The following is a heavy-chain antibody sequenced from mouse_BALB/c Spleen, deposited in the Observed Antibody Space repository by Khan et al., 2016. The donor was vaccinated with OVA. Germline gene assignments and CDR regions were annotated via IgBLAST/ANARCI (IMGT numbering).Heavy chain of an antibody. V-gene: IGHV1-77*01. D-gene: IGHD1-2*01. CDR3: ARRNYFGYTFAY. Sequence: QVQLKQSGAELARPGASVKLSCKASGYTFTDYYINWVKQRTGQGLEWIGEISPGSGDTYYNEKFKGKATLTADKSSSTAYMQLNSLTSEASAVYFCARRNYFGYTFAYWGQGTLFTVSA. CDR2: ISPGSGDT. J-gene: IGHJ3*01. CDR1: GYTFTDYY.